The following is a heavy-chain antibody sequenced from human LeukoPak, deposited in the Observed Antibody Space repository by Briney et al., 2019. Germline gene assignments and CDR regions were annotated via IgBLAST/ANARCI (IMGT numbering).Heavy chain of an antibody. CDR3: AGGRTDIVVVPATLRNYYFDY. CDR1: GGTFSIYA. Sequence: SVKVSCKASGGTFSIYAISWVRQAPGQGLEWMGGIIPIFGTANYSQKFQGRVTITADESTSTAYMELSSLRSEDTAVYYCAGGRTDIVVVPATLRNYYFDYWGQGTLVTVSS. J-gene: IGHJ4*02. V-gene: IGHV1-69*13. D-gene: IGHD2-2*01. CDR2: IIPIFGTA.